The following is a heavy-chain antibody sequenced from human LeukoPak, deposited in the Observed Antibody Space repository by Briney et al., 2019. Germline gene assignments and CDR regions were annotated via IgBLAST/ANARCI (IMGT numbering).Heavy chain of an antibody. J-gene: IGHJ4*02. CDR2: ISGSGGST. V-gene: IGHV3-23*01. CDR3: AKESYCSGGSCYSDY. CDR1: GFTFTSYA. Sequence: PGGSLRLSCAASGFTFTSYAMSWVRQAPGKGLEWVSAISGSGGSTYYADSVKGRFTISRDNSKNTLYLQMSSLRGEDTAAYYCAKESYCSGGSCYSDYWGQGTLVTVSS. D-gene: IGHD2-15*01.